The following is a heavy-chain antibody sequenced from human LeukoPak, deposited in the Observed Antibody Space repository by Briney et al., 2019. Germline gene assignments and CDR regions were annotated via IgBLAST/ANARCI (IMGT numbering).Heavy chain of an antibody. V-gene: IGHV3-23*01. CDR2: LSSYGGT. J-gene: IGHJ6*04. D-gene: IGHD4-23*01. Sequence: GSLRLSSAVPAFTFTNYPMSSVRQAPGKGLEWVSLLSSYGGTYDADSGKGRVTISRDNSKNTLHLQLNSLRAEDTAIYYCAPLLAGNSHLDAWGKGTTVTVSS. CDR3: APLLAGNSHLDA. CDR1: AFTFTNYP.